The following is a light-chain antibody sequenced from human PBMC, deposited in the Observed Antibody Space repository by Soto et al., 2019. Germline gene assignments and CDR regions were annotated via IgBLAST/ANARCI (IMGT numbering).Light chain of an antibody. CDR2: AAF. CDR1: QGINNW. CDR3: QQYNSYPLT. Sequence: DTQMTQSPSSLSASVGDRVTMTCRASQGINNWLAWYQQKPGKAPQSLIYAAFNLQSGVPSRFSGGVSGTDFTLTISSLQPEDFATYSCQQYNSYPLTFGGGTRVEIK. V-gene: IGKV1D-16*01. J-gene: IGKJ4*01.